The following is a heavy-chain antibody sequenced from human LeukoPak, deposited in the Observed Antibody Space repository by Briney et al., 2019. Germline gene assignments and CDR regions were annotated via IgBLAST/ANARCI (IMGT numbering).Heavy chain of an antibody. V-gene: IGHV6-1*01. D-gene: IGHD6-19*01. CDR1: GASVSSNSAA. Sequence: SQTLSLTCAISGASVSSNSAAWNCIRQSPSRGLEWLGRTYYRSKWYNDYAVSVKSRITINPDTSKNQFSLQLNSVTPEDTAVYYCARVGEQWLVFFDYWGQGTLVTVSS. CDR3: ARVGEQWLVFFDY. CDR2: TYYRSKWYN. J-gene: IGHJ4*02.